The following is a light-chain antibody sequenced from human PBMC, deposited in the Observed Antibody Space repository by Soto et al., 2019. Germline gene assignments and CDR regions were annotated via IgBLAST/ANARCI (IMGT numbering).Light chain of an antibody. J-gene: IGLJ1*01. CDR1: SSDVGGSNY. CDR3: GSYTCTSTLYV. V-gene: IGLV2-14*03. CDR2: DVS. Sequence: QSALTQPASVSGSPGQSITISCTGTSSDVGGSNYVSWYQQHPGKAPKLMIYDVSNRPSGVSNRFSGSKSGNTASLTISGLQAEDEADYYCGSYTCTSTLYVFGTGTKLTVL.